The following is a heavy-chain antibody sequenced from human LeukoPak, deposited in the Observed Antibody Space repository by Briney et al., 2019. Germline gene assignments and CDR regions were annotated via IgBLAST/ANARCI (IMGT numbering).Heavy chain of an antibody. CDR2: ISAYNGNT. J-gene: IGHJ4*02. V-gene: IGHV1-18*01. CDR3: ARDDEYSSGWYGIDY. CDR1: GYTFTSYG. D-gene: IGHD6-19*01. Sequence: ASVKVSCKASGYTFTSYGISWVRQAPGQGLEWMGWISAYNGNTNYAQKLQGRVTMTTDTSTSTAHMELRSLRSDDTAVYYCARDDEYSSGWYGIDYWGQGTLVTVSS.